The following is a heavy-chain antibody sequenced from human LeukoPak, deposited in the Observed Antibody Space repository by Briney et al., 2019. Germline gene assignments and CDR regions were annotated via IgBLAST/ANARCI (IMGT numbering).Heavy chain of an antibody. CDR1: GFTYSHYG. V-gene: IGHV3-33*08. CDR2: IWSDGTEK. J-gene: IGHJ4*02. Sequence: PGGSLRLSCVASGFTYSHYGMHWVRQAPGKGLEWVAVIWSDGTEKYYADAVKGRFTISRDDSRKTVYQQMNRLRGEDTAVYYCARDAQRGFDYSNSLQYWGQGTLVTVSS. D-gene: IGHD4-11*01. CDR3: ARDAQRGFDYSNSLQY.